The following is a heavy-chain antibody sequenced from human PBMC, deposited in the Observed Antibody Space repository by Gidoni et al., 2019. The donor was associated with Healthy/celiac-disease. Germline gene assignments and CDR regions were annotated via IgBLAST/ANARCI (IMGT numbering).Heavy chain of an antibody. V-gene: IGHV3-23*01. CDR3: AKEGGDYYYYYGMDV. CDR2: ISGSGGST. D-gene: IGHD1-26*01. CDR1: SYA. J-gene: IGHJ6*02. Sequence: SYAMGWVRQAPGKGLEWVSAISGSGGSTYYADSVKGRFTISRDNSKNTLYLQMNSLRAEDTAVYYCAKEGGDYYYYYGMDVWGQGTTVTVSS.